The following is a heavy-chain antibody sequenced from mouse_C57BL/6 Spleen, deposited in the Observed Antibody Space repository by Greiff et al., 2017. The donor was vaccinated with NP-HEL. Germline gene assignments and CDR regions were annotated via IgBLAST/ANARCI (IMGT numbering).Heavy chain of an antibody. D-gene: IGHD4-1*01. CDR1: GYAFSSSW. CDR3: ARRGYWGLDY. V-gene: IGHV1-82*01. CDR2: IYPGDGDT. Sequence: VQLQQSGPELVKPGASVKISCKASGYAFSSSWMNWVKQRPGKGLEWIGRIYPGDGDTNYNGKFKGKATLTADKSSSTAYMQLSSLTSEDSAVYFCARRGYWGLDYWGQGTTLTVSS. J-gene: IGHJ2*01.